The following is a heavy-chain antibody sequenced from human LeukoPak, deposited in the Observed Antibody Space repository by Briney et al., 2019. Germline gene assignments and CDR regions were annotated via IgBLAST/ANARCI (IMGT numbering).Heavy chain of an antibody. CDR2: INPNSGGT. D-gene: IGHD1-26*01. V-gene: IGHV1-2*02. CDR1: GYTFTGYY. CDR3: ATVHPGVGAIPAHDAFDI. Sequence: ASVKVSCKASGYTFTGYYIHWVRQAPGQGLEWMGWINPNSGGTYYAQKFQGRVTMTEDTSTDTAYMELSSLRSEDTAVYYCATVHPGVGAIPAHDAFDIWGRGTMVTVSS. J-gene: IGHJ3*02.